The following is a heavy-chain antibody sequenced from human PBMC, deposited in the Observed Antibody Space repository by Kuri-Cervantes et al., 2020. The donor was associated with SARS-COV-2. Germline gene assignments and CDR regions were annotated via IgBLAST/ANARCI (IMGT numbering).Heavy chain of an antibody. D-gene: IGHD2-2*01. J-gene: IGHJ3*02. CDR1: GGSISSHY. CDR2: IYYSGST. Sequence: SETLSLTCTVSGGSISSHYWSWVRQPPGKGLEWIGYIYYSGSTYYNPSLKSRVTISVDTSKNQFSLKLSSVTAADTAVYYCARSTYGYCSSTSCSPGGAFDIWGQGTMVT. V-gene: IGHV4-59*08. CDR3: ARSTYGYCSSTSCSPGGAFDI.